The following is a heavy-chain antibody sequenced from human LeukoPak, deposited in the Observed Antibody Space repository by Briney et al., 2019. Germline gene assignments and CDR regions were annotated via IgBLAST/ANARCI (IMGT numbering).Heavy chain of an antibody. CDR2: ISGSGGST. CDR1: GFTFSSYA. V-gene: IGHV3-23*01. D-gene: IGHD2-2*01. Sequence: GGSLRLSCAASGFTFSSYAMSWVRRAPGKGLEWFSAISGSGGSTYYADSVKGRFTTFRDNSKNTLYLQMNSLRAEDTAVYYCAKEGLGGYCSSTGCYVPITMVRGAATDAFDIWGQGTMVTVSS. CDR3: AKEGLGGYCSSTGCYVPITMVRGAATDAFDI. J-gene: IGHJ3*02.